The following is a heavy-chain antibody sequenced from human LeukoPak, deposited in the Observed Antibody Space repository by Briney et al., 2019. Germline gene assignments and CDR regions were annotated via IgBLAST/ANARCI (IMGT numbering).Heavy chain of an antibody. V-gene: IGHV4-34*01. CDR2: INHSGST. Sequence: SETLSLTCAVYGGSSSGYYWSWIRQPPGKGLEWIGEINHSGSTNYNPSLKSRVTISVDTSKNQFSLKLSSVTAADTAVYYCARSSGGSSYHNWGQGTLVTVSS. D-gene: IGHD2-15*01. CDR3: ARSSGGSSYHN. CDR1: GGSSSGYY. J-gene: IGHJ4*02.